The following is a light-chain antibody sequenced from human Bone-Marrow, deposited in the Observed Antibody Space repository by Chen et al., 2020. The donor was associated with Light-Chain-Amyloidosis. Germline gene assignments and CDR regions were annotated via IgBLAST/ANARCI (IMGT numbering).Light chain of an antibody. Sequence: YVLTQPSSVSVAPGQTATIACGGNNIGSTSVHWYQQTPGQAPLLVVYDDSDRPSGIPERLCGSNSGNTATLTIRRVEAGDEADYYCQVWDRSSDRPVFGGGTKLTVL. V-gene: IGLV3-21*02. CDR1: NIGSTS. J-gene: IGLJ3*02. CDR2: DDS. CDR3: QVWDRSSDRPV.